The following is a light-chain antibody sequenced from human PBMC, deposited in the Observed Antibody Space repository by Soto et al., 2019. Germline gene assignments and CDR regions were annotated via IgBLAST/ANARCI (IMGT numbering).Light chain of an antibody. CDR1: SSDVGGYNH. V-gene: IGLV2-14*01. CDR3: TSYTSISTDV. Sequence: QSALTQPASVSESPGQSITISCAGTSSDVGGYNHVSWYHQHADKAPKLLIHEVSNRPSGVSNRFSGSKSGNTASLTISGLQAEDEDDYYCTSYTSISTDVFCTGTKVTVL. CDR2: EVS. J-gene: IGLJ1*01.